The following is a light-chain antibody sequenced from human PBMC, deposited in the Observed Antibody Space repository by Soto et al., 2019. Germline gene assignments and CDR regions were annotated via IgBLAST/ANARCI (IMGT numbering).Light chain of an antibody. CDR3: QQRRNWVS. CDR2: DTS. J-gene: IGKJ3*01. CDR1: QTVDSY. Sequence: LTQSPAILSLSPGEKATLSCTASQTVDSYMAWYQQRPGQPPRLLIHDTSHRASGVPARFRGSGSGTDFTLTITSLEPEDFAVYFCQQRRNWVSLGPGTRV. V-gene: IGKV3-11*01.